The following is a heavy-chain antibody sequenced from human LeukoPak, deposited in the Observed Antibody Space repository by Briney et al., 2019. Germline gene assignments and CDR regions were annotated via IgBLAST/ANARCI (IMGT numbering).Heavy chain of an antibody. CDR3: ARGTVGPLWFGGY. V-gene: IGHV1-8*01. Sequence: GASVKVSCTASGYTFTSYDINWVRQATGQGLEWMGWISPNSGNTGYAQKFQGRVTMTRNTSISTAYMELSSLRSEDTAVYYCARGTVGPLWFGGYWGQGTLVTVSS. CDR1: GYTFTSYD. D-gene: IGHD3-10*01. CDR2: ISPNSGNT. J-gene: IGHJ4*02.